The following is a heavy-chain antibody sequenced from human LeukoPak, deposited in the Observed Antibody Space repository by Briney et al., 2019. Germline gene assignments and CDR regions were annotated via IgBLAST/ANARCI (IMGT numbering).Heavy chain of an antibody. CDR1: GFTFSSYS. Sequence: GGSLRLSCAASGFTFSSYSMNWVRQAPGKGLEWVSSISSSSSYIYYADSVKGRFTISRDNSKNTLYLQMNSLRAEDTAVYYCATTGYSSRNYWGQGTLVTVSS. V-gene: IGHV3-21*04. J-gene: IGHJ4*02. CDR3: ATTGYSSRNY. CDR2: ISSSSSYI. D-gene: IGHD6-13*01.